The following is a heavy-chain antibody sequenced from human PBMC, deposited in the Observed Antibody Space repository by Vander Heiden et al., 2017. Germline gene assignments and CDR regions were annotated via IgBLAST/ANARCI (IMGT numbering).Heavy chain of an antibody. CDR1: GFTFSSYE. CDR2: IRSSGSTI. J-gene: IGHJ5*02. V-gene: IGHV3-48*03. Sequence: EVQLVESGGGLVQPGGSLRLSCAASGFTFSSYEMNWVRQAPGKGLEWVSYIRSSGSTIYYADSVKGRFTISRDNAKNSLYLQMNSLRAEDTAVYYCAREPLSREWIFDWFDPWGQGTLVTVSS. D-gene: IGHD2-2*03. CDR3: AREPLSREWIFDWFDP.